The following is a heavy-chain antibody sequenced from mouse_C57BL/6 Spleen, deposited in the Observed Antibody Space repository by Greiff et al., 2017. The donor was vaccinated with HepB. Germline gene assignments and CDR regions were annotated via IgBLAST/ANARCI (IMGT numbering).Heavy chain of an antibody. CDR3: ARDRAPPGNYGGNAMDY. CDR2: ISDGGSYT. V-gene: IGHV5-4*01. Sequence: EVMLVESGGGLVKPGGSLKLSCAASGITFSSYAMSWVRQTPEKRLEWVATISDGGSYTYYPDNVKGRFTISRDNAKNNLYLQMSHLKSEDTAMYYCARDRAPPGNYGGNAMDYWGQGTSVTVSS. J-gene: IGHJ4*01. D-gene: IGHD2-1*01. CDR1: GITFSSYA.